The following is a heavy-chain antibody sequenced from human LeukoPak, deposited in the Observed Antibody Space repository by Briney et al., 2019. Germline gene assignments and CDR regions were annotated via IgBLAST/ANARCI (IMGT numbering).Heavy chain of an antibody. CDR1: GGTFSSYA. V-gene: IGHV1-69*01. CDR3: ARVPYCSGGSCLLRGYYFDY. D-gene: IGHD2-15*01. J-gene: IGHJ4*02. CDR2: IILIFGTA. Sequence: GASVKVSCKASGGTFSSYAISWVRQAPGQGLEWMGGIILIFGTANYAQKFQGRVTITADESTSTAYMELSSLRPEDTAVYYCARVPYCSGGSCLLRGYYFDYWGQGTLVTVSS.